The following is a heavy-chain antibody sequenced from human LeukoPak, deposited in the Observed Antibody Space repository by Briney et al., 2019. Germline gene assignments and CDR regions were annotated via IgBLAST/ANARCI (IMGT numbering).Heavy chain of an antibody. CDR1: GGSISSYY. CDR3: ASHEVQAKSAFDY. CDR2: IFYSGST. J-gene: IGHJ4*02. V-gene: IGHV4-59*01. Sequence: SETLSLTCTVSGGSISSYYWSWIRQPPGKGLEWIGYIFYSGSTNYNPSLKSRVTISIDTSKNQFSLKLSSVTAADTAVYYCASHEVQAKSAFDYWGQGTLVAVSS.